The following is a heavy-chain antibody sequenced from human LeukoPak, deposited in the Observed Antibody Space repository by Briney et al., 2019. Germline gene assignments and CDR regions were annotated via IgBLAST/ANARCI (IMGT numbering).Heavy chain of an antibody. V-gene: IGHV3-30*01. D-gene: IGHD6-13*01. Sequence: PGGSLRLSCAASGFTFSSYAMHWVRQAPGKGLEWVAIISYDGSNKYYADSVKGRFTISRDNSKNTLYLQMNSLRAEDTAVYYCARDWIAAAAHNGYFQHWGQGTLVTVSS. J-gene: IGHJ1*01. CDR2: ISYDGSNK. CDR3: ARDWIAAAAHNGYFQH. CDR1: GFTFSSYA.